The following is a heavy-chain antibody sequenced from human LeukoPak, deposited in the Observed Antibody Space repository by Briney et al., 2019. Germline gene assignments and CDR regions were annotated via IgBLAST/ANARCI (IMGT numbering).Heavy chain of an antibody. V-gene: IGHV3-23*01. Sequence: PGGSLRLSCAGSGFTFSSYAMSWVRQAPGKGLEWVSAISGSGGSTYYADSVKGRFTISRDNSKNTLYLQMNSLRAEDTAVYYCAKDRAILRYFDWLFTWGQGTLVTVSS. CDR1: GFTFSSYA. D-gene: IGHD3-9*01. CDR2: ISGSGGST. CDR3: AKDRAILRYFDWLFT. J-gene: IGHJ5*02.